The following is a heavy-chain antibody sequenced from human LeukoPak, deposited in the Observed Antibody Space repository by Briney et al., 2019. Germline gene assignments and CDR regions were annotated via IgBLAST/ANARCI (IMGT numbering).Heavy chain of an antibody. V-gene: IGHV1-69*05. Sequence: SVKVSCKASGGTFSSYAISWVRQAPGQGLEWMGRIIPIFGTANYAQKFQGRVTITTDESTSTAYMELSSLRSEDTAVYYCASGKGRSRVGYSYGFYVDAFDIWGQGTMVTVPS. D-gene: IGHD5-18*01. CDR2: IIPIFGTA. CDR1: GGTFSSYA. J-gene: IGHJ3*02. CDR3: ASGKGRSRVGYSYGFYVDAFDI.